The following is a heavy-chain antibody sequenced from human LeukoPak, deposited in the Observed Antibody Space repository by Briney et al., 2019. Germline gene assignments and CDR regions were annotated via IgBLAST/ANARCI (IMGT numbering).Heavy chain of an antibody. J-gene: IGHJ4*02. CDR1: GGSISSGSYY. CDR2: IYYDGST. Sequence: KSSETLSLTCTVSGGSISSGSYYWSWIRQPAGKGLEWIGYIYYDGSTYSNPSLKSRVTISVEMSKNQFSLKLSSVTAADTAVYFCARASGCSSGWFETPFVYWGQGTLVTVSS. CDR3: ARASGCSSGWFETPFVY. V-gene: IGHV4-61*10. D-gene: IGHD6-19*01.